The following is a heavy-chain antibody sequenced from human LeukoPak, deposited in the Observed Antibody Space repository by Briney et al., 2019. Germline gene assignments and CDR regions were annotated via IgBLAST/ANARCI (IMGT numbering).Heavy chain of an antibody. V-gene: IGHV4-59*01. CDR1: GGSISGYY. CDR2: VYSSEVT. J-gene: IGHJ4*02. D-gene: IGHD5-18*01. Sequence: SETLSLTCTVSGGSISGYYWSWIRQPPGKRLEWIGYVYSSEVTNYNPSLKSRVTLSVDTSENQFSLRLSSVTAADTAVYYCARCDSVTALDYWGQGTLVTVSS. CDR3: ARCDSVTALDY.